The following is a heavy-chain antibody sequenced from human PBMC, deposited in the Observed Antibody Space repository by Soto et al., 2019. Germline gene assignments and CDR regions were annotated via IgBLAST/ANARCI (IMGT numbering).Heavy chain of an antibody. CDR2: IYYSGST. V-gene: IGHV4-39*01. CDR3: ASFYYGSGSYSLYYYYGMDV. CDR1: GGSISSSSYY. D-gene: IGHD3-10*01. J-gene: IGHJ6*02. Sequence: ASETLSLTCTVSGGSISSSSYYWGWIRQPPGKGLEWIGSIYYSGSTYYNPSLKSRVTISVDTSKNQFSLKLSSVTAADTAVYYCASFYYGSGSYSLYYYYGMDVWGQGTTVTVSS.